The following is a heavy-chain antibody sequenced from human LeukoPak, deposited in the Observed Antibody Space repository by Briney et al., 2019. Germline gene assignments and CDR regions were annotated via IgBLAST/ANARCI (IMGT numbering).Heavy chain of an antibody. Sequence: GALRLSCAASGFTFSNYAMGWVRPAPRQGLGWVGAISGSVAHTYYAECVNGWLTISRDNTRNMLYMQMNSVRTEDTDVYYCTKVGCSSASCWGYFDYWGQGTLVTVSS. CDR2: ISGSVAHT. CDR1: GFTFSNYA. CDR3: TKVGCSSASCWGYFDY. D-gene: IGHD2-2*01. J-gene: IGHJ4*02. V-gene: IGHV3-23*01.